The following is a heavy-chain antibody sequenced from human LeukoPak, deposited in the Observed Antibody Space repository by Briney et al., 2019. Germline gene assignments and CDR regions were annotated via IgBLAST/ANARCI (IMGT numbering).Heavy chain of an antibody. CDR2: IWYDGSNK. CDR3: ARATTVTTNYYYGMDV. CDR1: GFTFSSHG. Sequence: GGSLRLSCAASGFTFSSHGMHWVRQAPGKGLEWVAVIWYDGSNKYYVDSVKGRFTISRDNSKNTLYLQMNSLRGEDTAVYYCARATTVTTNYYYGMDVWGQGTTVTVSS. D-gene: IGHD4-17*01. V-gene: IGHV3-33*01. J-gene: IGHJ6*02.